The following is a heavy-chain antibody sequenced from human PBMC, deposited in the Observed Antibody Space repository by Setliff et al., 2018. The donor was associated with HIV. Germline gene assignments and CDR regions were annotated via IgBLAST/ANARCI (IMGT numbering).Heavy chain of an antibody. CDR1: GFTFGDYV. V-gene: IGHV3-49*04. CDR2: IRSRAYGGTT. CDR3: TRTYGSGSYYNPLLDAFDI. D-gene: IGHD3-10*01. J-gene: IGHJ3*02. Sequence: GESLKISCTASGFTFGDYVVSWVRQAPGKGLEWVGFIRSRAYGGTTEYAASVKGRFTISRDDSKSIAYLQMNSLKTEDTGVYYCTRTYGSGSYYNPLLDAFDIWGQGTMVTVS.